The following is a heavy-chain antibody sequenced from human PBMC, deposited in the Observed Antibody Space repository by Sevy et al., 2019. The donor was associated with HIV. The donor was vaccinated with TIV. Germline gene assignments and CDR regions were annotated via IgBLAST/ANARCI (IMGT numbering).Heavy chain of an antibody. CDR3: AKDQGESRGYYPLGAFDI. D-gene: IGHD3-22*01. CDR2: VRGRGGST. V-gene: IGHV3-23*01. CDR1: GFTFSSYA. J-gene: IGHJ3*02. Sequence: GGSLRLSCAASGFTFSSYAMNWVRQAPGKGLEWVSAVRGRGGSTYYADSVKGRFTISRDNSKSTLYLQMNSLRAEDRDVYYCAKDQGESRGYYPLGAFDIWGQGTVVTVSS.